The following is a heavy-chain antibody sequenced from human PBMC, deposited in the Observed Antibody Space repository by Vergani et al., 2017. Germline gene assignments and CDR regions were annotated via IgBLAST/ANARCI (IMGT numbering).Heavy chain of an antibody. Sequence: EAQLVESGGGLVKPGGSLRLSCAASGFTFSNAWMSWVRQAPGKGLEWVGRIKSKTDGGTTDYAAPVKGRFTISRDDSKNTLYLQMNSLKTEDTAVYYCTTRVYYYDSSGYYSDAFDIWGQGTMVTVSS. D-gene: IGHD3-22*01. CDR2: IKSKTDGGTT. CDR3: TTRVYYYDSSGYYSDAFDI. J-gene: IGHJ3*02. V-gene: IGHV3-15*01. CDR1: GFTFSNAW.